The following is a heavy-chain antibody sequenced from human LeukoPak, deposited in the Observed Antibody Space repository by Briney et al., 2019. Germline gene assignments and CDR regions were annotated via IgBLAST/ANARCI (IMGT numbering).Heavy chain of an antibody. D-gene: IGHD3-9*01. J-gene: IGHJ3*02. CDR1: GGSISSYY. Sequence: SETLSLTCTVSGGSISSYYWSWIRQPPGKGLEWIGYISYSGSTNYNPSLKSGVTISIDTSKNQFSLKLRSVTAADTAIYYCARQGYDILTGYIDAFDIWGQGTMVTVSS. CDR2: ISYSGST. CDR3: ARQGYDILTGYIDAFDI. V-gene: IGHV4-59*08.